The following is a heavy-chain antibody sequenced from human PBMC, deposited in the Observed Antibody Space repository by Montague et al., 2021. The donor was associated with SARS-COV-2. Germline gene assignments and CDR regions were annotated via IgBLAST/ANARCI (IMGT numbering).Heavy chain of an antibody. V-gene: IGHV4-39*01. J-gene: IGHJ3*02. D-gene: IGHD3-3*01. Sequence: SETLSLTCTVSGGSISSSDYYWGWIRQPPGKGLEWIGSLFYSVNTYYNPSLKSRVTISVDTSKNQFSLKLSSVTAADTAVYYCARTNYDFWRGHQRGGAFDIWGHGTMVTVSS. CDR1: GGSISSSDYY. CDR2: LFYSVNT. CDR3: ARTNYDFWRGHQRGGAFDI.